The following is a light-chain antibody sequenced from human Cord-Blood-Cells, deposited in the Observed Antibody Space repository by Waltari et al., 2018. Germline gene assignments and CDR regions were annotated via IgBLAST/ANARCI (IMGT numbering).Light chain of an antibody. CDR3: CSYAGSYVV. J-gene: IGLJ2*01. V-gene: IGLV2-11*01. CDR1: SSAVGGYNY. Sequence: QSALTHPRSVSGSPGQSVTISCTGTSSAVGGYNYISWYQQHPGKAPKLMIYEVSKRPSGVPDRYSGSKSGNTASLTISGLQGEDEADYYCCSYAGSYVVFGGGTKLTVL. CDR2: EVS.